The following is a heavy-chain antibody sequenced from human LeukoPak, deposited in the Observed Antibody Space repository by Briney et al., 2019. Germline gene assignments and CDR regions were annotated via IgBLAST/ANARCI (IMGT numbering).Heavy chain of an antibody. CDR3: AAIKWGSDFDY. J-gene: IGHJ4*02. Sequence: PGGPLRLSCAGSGFSFDDYAMHWVRQAPGKGLEWVSGISWNSAQIGYTDSVRGRVTVSRDNAKNSLYLQMNSPRPEVTAFYYCAAIKWGSDFDYWGRGTLVTVSS. CDR2: ISWNSAQI. D-gene: IGHD7-27*01. V-gene: IGHV3-9*01. CDR1: GFSFDDYA.